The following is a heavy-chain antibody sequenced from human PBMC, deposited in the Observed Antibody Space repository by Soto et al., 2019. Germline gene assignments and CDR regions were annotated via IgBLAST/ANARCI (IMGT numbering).Heavy chain of an antibody. CDR1: GGSISSSSYY. D-gene: IGHD3-3*01. CDR2: IYYSGRT. J-gene: IGHJ6*03. V-gene: IGHV4-39*01. CDR3: ARLLTNYDFWSGYSNHYYMDV. Sequence: SETLSLTCTVSGGSISSSSYYWGWIRQPPGKGLEWIGSIYYSGRTYYNPSLKGRVNISVNTSKNQFSLKLSSVTAADTAVYYCARLLTNYDFWSGYSNHYYMDVWGKGTTVTVSS.